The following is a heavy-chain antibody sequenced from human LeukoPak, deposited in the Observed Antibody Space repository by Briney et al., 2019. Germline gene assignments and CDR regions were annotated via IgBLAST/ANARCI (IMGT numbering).Heavy chain of an antibody. CDR3: ARARKTPDY. J-gene: IGHJ4*02. D-gene: IGHD1-14*01. CDR2: IKGDGSEK. CDR1: GFTFSNYW. Sequence: PGVSLRLSCSASGFTFSNYWMTWVRQAPGKGLEWVANIKGDGSEKDYVDSVKGRFTISRDNAKNSLYLLMNSLRAEDTAVYYCARARKTPDYWGQGTLVTVSS. V-gene: IGHV3-7*03.